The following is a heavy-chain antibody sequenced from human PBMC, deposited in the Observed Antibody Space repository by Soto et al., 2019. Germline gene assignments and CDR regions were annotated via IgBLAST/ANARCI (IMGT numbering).Heavy chain of an antibody. Sequence: SETLSLTXTVSGGSISSYYWSWIRQPPGKGLEWIGYIYYTGTTTYNPSFKSRLTISVDSSKNQFSLNLTSVSATDTAVYYCARLGGFYQSLDSWGQGTLVTVSS. V-gene: IGHV4-59*08. D-gene: IGHD3-22*01. J-gene: IGHJ5*01. CDR2: IYYTGTT. CDR3: ARLGGFYQSLDS. CDR1: GGSISSYY.